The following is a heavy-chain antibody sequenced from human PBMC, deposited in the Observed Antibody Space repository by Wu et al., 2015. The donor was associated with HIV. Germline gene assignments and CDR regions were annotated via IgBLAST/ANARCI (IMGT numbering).Heavy chain of an antibody. D-gene: IGHD3-22*01. V-gene: IGHV1-18*01. J-gene: IGHJ3*02. Sequence: QVQLVQSGAEVKKPGASVKVSCKASGYTFTSYGISWVRQAPGQGLEWMGWISAYNGNTNYAQKLQGRVTMTTDTSTSTAYMELRSLRSDDTAVYYCARERYYDSSGYYYDGSAFDIWAKGQWSPSLQ. CDR1: GYTFTSYG. CDR2: ISAYNGNT. CDR3: ARERYYDSSGYYYDGSAFDI.